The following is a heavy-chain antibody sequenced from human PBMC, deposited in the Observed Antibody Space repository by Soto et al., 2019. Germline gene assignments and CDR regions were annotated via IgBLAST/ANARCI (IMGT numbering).Heavy chain of an antibody. CDR3: ARDFGLGWGGSYRRGNYYFDY. J-gene: IGHJ4*02. CDR1: GGSISSSNW. Sequence: QVQLQESGPGLVKPSGTLSLTCAVSGGSISSSNWWSWVRQPPGKGLEWIGEIYHSGSTNYNPSLKSRVTISVDKSKNLFSLKLSSVTAADTAVYYCARDFGLGWGGSYRRGNYYFDYWGQGTLVTVSS. D-gene: IGHD1-26*01. V-gene: IGHV4-4*02. CDR2: IYHSGST.